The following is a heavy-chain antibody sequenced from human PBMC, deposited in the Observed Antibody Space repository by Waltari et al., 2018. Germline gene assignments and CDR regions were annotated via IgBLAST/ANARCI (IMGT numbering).Heavy chain of an antibody. CDR2: INPDGSSI. D-gene: IGHD6-19*01. Sequence: EVQLVESGGGLVQPGGSLRLSCAASGFSFSNYWIHWVRQAPGKGLEWVSRINPDGSSISHADSVRGRFTITRDNAKNTLYLQMNSLRVDDTAVYYCTRATAVSFDYWGLGTLVTVSS. J-gene: IGHJ4*02. CDR3: TRATAVSFDY. V-gene: IGHV3-74*01. CDR1: GFSFSNYW.